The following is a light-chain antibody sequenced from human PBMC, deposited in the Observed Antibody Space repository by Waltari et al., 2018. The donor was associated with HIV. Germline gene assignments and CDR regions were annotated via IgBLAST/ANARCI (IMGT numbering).Light chain of an antibody. CDR3: ASWDDTLGHWI. CDR2: RND. CDR1: RSNIGQNF. J-gene: IGLJ3*02. Sequence: QPKMTQAPSASKTPGQRSTMSCSGGRSNIGQNFISWYQQFPGLAPRLVIYRNDQRPTGVPGRFSGSKSGTSAFLAITGLRLEDEATYICASWDDTLGHWIFGGGTKLTVL. V-gene: IGLV1-47*01.